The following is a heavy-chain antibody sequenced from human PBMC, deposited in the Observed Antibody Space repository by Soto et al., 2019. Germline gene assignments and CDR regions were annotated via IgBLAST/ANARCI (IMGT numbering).Heavy chain of an antibody. CDR1: GYTFTGYY. J-gene: IGHJ6*02. CDR2: INPNSGGT. Sequence: QVQLVQSGAEVKMPGASVKVSCKASGYTFTGYYMHWVRQAPGQGLEWMGRINPNSGGTKYAQNFQGWVTMTRDTXLXXAYRELSRLKSDDTDVYYCASGSPESSGWPVGTDVWGHGTTVTVSS. D-gene: IGHD3-22*01. V-gene: IGHV1-2*04. CDR3: ASGSPESSGWPVGTDV.